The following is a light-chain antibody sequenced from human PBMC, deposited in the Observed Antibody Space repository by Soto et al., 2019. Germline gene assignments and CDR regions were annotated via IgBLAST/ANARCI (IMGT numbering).Light chain of an antibody. V-gene: IGKV1-5*03. CDR2: TAS. CDR3: QHRKIYPRT. CDR1: QSIDTS. J-gene: IGKJ1*01. Sequence: DIQMTQSPSTLSASVGDRVTITCRASQSIDTSLAWYQQKPGKAPRLLIYTASNLQSGVPSRFSGSGSGTEFTLTISSLLPNDFATYYCQHRKIYPRTFGQGTKVEIK.